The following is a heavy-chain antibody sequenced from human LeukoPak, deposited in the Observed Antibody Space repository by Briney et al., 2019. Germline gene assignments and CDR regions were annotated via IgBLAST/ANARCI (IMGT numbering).Heavy chain of an antibody. CDR2: ISSSSSYI. CDR3: ARDFAARAEYFQH. V-gene: IGHV3-21*01. CDR1: GFTFSSYS. Sequence: GGSLRLSCAASGFTFSSYSMNWVRQAPGKGLEWVSSISSSSSYIYYADSVKGRFTISRDNAKNSLYLQMNSLRAEDTAVYYCARDFAARAEYFQHCGQGTLVTVSS. D-gene: IGHD2-15*01. J-gene: IGHJ1*01.